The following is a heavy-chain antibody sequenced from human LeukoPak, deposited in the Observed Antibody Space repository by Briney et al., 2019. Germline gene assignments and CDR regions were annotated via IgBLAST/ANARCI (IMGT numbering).Heavy chain of an antibody. J-gene: IGHJ6*03. CDR1: GFTFSSYG. Sequence: GGSLRLSCAASGFTFSSYGMHWVRQAPGKGLEWVAFIRYDGSNKYYADSVKGRFTISRDNSKNTLYLQMNSLRAEDTAVYYCAKDATSGYDTLTGYSYYYYYYMDVWGKGTTVTISS. CDR3: AKDATSGYDTLTGYSYYYYYYMDV. D-gene: IGHD3-9*01. V-gene: IGHV3-30*02. CDR2: IRYDGSNK.